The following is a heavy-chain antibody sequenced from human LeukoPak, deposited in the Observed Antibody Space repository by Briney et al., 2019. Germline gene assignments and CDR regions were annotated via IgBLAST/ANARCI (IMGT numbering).Heavy chain of an antibody. CDR1: GFTFSSYA. CDR2: ISGSGGST. CDR3: AKIPNYDILTGYSSDAFDI. D-gene: IGHD3-9*01. J-gene: IGHJ3*02. V-gene: IGHV3-23*01. Sequence: PGGSLRLSCAASGFTFSSYAMSWVRQAPGKGLEWVSAISGSGGSTYYADSVKGRFTISRDNSKNTLYLQMNSLRAEDTAVYYCAKIPNYDILTGYSSDAFDIWGQGTMVTVSS.